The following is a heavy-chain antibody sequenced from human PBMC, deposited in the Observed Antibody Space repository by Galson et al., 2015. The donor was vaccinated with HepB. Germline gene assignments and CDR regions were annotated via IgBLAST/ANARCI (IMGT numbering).Heavy chain of an antibody. V-gene: IGHV3-21*01. Sequence: SLRLSCAASGFTFSSYSMNWVRQAPGKGLEWVSSISSSSSYIYYADSVKGRFTISRDNAKNSLYLQMNSLRAEDTAVYYCARVSNFDIAVAGTKRGGYYYYGMDVWGQGTTVTVSS. D-gene: IGHD6-19*01. CDR1: GFTFSSYS. J-gene: IGHJ6*02. CDR3: ARVSNFDIAVAGTKRGGYYYYGMDV. CDR2: ISSSSSYI.